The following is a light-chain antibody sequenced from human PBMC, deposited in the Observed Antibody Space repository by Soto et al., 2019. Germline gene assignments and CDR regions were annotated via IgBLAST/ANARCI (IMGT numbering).Light chain of an antibody. J-gene: IGKJ3*01. CDR3: LHHNDYAGT. Sequence: QLTQSPSSLSASVGDRVTITCRASLGIGNSLAWYQLEPGKAPTLLISAASTLPSGVPSRFSGRGSGTEYTLTIGSPQPEDCATYYWLHHNDYAGTFGPGIKVDIK. CDR2: AAS. CDR1: LGIGNS. V-gene: IGKV1-9*01.